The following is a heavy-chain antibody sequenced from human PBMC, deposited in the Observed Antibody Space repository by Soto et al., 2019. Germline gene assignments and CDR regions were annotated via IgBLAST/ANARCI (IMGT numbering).Heavy chain of an antibody. Sequence: QLQLVQSGAEVTRPGSSVKVSCKASGGTFSNYAFSWVRQAPGQGLEYLGGIIPIFGRANYAQKFQGRVTINADDSTNTGYMELSSLRPEDTAVDYCARDPTDSNSGMVVTAKYGMDVWGQGTTVTVSS. D-gene: IGHD2-21*02. CDR3: ARDPTDSNSGMVVTAKYGMDV. V-gene: IGHV1-69*12. CDR2: IIPIFGRA. J-gene: IGHJ6*02. CDR1: GGTFSNYA.